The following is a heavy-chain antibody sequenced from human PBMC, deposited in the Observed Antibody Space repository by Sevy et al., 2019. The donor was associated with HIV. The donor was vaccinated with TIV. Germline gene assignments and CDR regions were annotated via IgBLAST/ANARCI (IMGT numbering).Heavy chain of an antibody. Sequence: GGSLRLSCAASGFTFSIYAMHWVRQTPGKGREGVAVISSDGNNKYYVDSVQGRFTISRDNSMNKVFLEMNSLRPNDTALYYCARSGYSSGWYQTGGYYFDYWGQGTLVTVSS. CDR1: GFTFSIYA. CDR2: ISSDGNNK. D-gene: IGHD6-19*01. V-gene: IGHV3-30-3*01. J-gene: IGHJ4*02. CDR3: ARSGYSSGWYQTGGYYFDY.